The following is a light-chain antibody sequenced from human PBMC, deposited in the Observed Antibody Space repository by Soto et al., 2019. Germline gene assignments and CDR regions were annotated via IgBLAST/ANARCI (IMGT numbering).Light chain of an antibody. V-gene: IGKV3-15*01. J-gene: IGKJ1*01. CDR3: QQYNQWPRGT. Sequence: EIVMTQSPATLSVSPGERATLSCRASPNVRSNLAWYQQKPGQAPRLLIYAASTRGTGIPARFSGSGSGTEFTLTISSLQSEDFTLYYCQQYNQWPRGTFGQGTKVEV. CDR2: AAS. CDR1: PNVRSN.